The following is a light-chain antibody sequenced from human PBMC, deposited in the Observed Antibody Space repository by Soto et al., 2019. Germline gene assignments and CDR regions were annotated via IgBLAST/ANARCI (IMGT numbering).Light chain of an antibody. CDR1: LNVNSY. CDR3: QQYGSLPIT. V-gene: IGKV3-20*01. J-gene: IGKJ1*01. CDR2: GTS. Sequence: DIVLTQSPGTLSLSPGERGTLPCRASLNVNSYLAWYQQKPGQAPRLLIYGTSSRATGIPDKFSGSGSGTDFTLTISRVAPEDFAVYDGQQYGSLPITFGQGTKVDIK.